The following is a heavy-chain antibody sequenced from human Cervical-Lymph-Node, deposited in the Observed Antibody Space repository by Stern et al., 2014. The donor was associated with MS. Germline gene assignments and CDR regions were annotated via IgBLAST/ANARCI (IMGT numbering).Heavy chain of an antibody. CDR3: ARIEGGLTADV. D-gene: IGHD1-26*01. V-gene: IGHV3-64*01. J-gene: IGHJ6*02. CDR1: GFTFSRYV. CDR2: ISMNGGST. Sequence: EVQLVESGGGLVQPGGSLRLSCAASGFTFSRYVLHWVRQAPGKGLEYVSAISMNGGSTYYATSVKGRFTISRDNSKNTLYLQMGSLRAEDSAVYHCARIEGGLTADVWGQGTAVTVSS.